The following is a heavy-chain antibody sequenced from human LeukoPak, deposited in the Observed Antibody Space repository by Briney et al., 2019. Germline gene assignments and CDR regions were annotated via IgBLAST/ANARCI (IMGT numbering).Heavy chain of an antibody. V-gene: IGHV1-69*05. CDR2: IIPIFGTA. J-gene: IGHJ5*02. CDR1: GGTFSSYA. CDR3: ARDRLKTYYYDSSGYGWFDP. Sequence: WASVKVSCKASGGTFSSYAISWVRQAPGQGLEWMGGIIPIFGTANYAQKFQGRVTMTRDMSTSTVYMELSSLRSEDTAVYYCARDRLKTYYYDSSGYGWFDPWGQGTLVTVSS. D-gene: IGHD3-22*01.